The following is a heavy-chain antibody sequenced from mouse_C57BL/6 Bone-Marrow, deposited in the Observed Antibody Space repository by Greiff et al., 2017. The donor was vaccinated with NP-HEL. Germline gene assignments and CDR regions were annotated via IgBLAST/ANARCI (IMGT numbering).Heavy chain of an antibody. CDR1: GYTFTDYY. V-gene: IGHV1-26*01. CDR2: INPNNGGT. D-gene: IGHD1-2*01. Sequence: EVQLQQSGPELVKPGASVKISCKASGYTFTDYYMNWVKQSHGKSLEWIGDINPNNGGTSYNQKFKGKATLTVDKSSSTAYMELRSLTSEDSAVYYCARGGYYGLYYFDYWGQGTTLTVSS. CDR3: ARGGYYGLYYFDY. J-gene: IGHJ2*01.